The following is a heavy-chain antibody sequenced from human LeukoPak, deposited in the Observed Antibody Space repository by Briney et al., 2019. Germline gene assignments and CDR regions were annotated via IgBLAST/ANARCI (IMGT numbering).Heavy chain of an antibody. CDR1: GGTFSSYA. D-gene: IGHD2-2*02. CDR3: ARETPPPYCSSTSCYTGLDY. V-gene: IGHV1-69*04. J-gene: IGHJ4*02. CDR2: IIPILGIA. Sequence: GASVKVSCKASGGTFSSYAISWVRQAPGQGLEWMGRIIPILGIANYAQKFQGRVTITTDESTSTAYMELSSLRSEDTAVYYCARETPPPYCSSTSCYTGLDYWGQETLVTVSS.